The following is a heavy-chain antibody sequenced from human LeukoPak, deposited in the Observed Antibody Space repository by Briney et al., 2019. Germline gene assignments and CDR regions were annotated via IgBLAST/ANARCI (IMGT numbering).Heavy chain of an antibody. CDR2: IYTSGRT. CDR3: ATSYDAKTAPYDL. CDR1: GGSISSYC. Sequence: PSETLSVTCTVSGGSISSYCWNWVRQPPGKGLEWIGYIYTSGRTDYNPSLKSRVTMSADTAKNQLSMELTFLTAADSAVYYCATSYDAKTAPYDLWGQGTLVTVSS. J-gene: IGHJ5*02. D-gene: IGHD3-3*01. V-gene: IGHV4-4*09.